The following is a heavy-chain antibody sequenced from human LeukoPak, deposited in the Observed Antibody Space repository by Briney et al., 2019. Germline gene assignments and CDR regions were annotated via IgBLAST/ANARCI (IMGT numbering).Heavy chain of an antibody. Sequence: ASVKVSCKASGYTFTSYGISWVRPAPGQGVGWRGWIIPYNGNTNYAQKLQGRVTMTTDTSPSTAYMELRSLRSDDTAVYYCARDHTGNYDYVWGSYRYPDYYYYYGMDVWGQGTTVTVSS. CDR2: IIPYNGNT. D-gene: IGHD3-16*02. CDR1: GYTFTSYG. J-gene: IGHJ6*02. V-gene: IGHV1-18*01. CDR3: ARDHTGNYDYVWGSYRYPDYYYYYGMDV.